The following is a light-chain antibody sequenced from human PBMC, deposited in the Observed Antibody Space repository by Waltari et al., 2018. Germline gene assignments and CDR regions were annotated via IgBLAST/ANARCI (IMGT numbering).Light chain of an antibody. CDR3: QQYNSYSRLT. J-gene: IGKJ4*01. Sequence: DIQMTQSPSTLSASVGDRVTITCRASQSISSWLAWYQQKQGKAPKLLIYKASSLESGVPSRFSGSGSGTEFTLTINSLQPDDFATYYCQQYNSYSRLTFGGGTKVEIK. CDR1: QSISSW. V-gene: IGKV1-5*03. CDR2: KAS.